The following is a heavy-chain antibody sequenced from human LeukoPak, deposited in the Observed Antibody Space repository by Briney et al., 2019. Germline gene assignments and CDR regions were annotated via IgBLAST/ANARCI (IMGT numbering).Heavy chain of an antibody. CDR1: GFTFSGYW. CDR3: ARALAVAGTGGFDP. J-gene: IGHJ5*02. Sequence: GGSLRLSCAASGFTFSGYWMHWVRQAPGKGLVWVSRINSDGISTSYADSVKGRFTISRDNAKNTLYLQMNSLRAEDTAVYYCARALAVAGTGGFDPWGQGTLVTVSP. V-gene: IGHV3-74*01. CDR2: INSDGIST. D-gene: IGHD6-19*01.